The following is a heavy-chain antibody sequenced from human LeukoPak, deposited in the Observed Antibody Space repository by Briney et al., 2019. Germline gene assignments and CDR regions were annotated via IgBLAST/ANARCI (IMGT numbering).Heavy chain of an antibody. V-gene: IGHV4-59*01. CDR1: GGSISSYY. CDR2: IYYSGST. J-gene: IGHJ4*02. D-gene: IGHD3-10*01. CDR3: ARSSRLLWFGELLIFDY. Sequence: KPSETLSLTCTASGGSISSYYWSWIRQPPGKGLEWIGYIYYSGSTNYNPSLKSRVTISVDTSKNQFSLKLSSVTAADTAVYYCARSSRLLWFGELLIFDYWGQGTLVTVPS.